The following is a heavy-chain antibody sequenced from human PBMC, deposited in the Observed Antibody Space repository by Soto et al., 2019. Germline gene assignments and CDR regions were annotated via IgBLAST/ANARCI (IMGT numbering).Heavy chain of an antibody. V-gene: IGHV4-59*01. J-gene: IGHJ4*02. CDR3: ARDSSGYSYGSGEIDY. CDR2: IYYSGST. Sequence: SETLSLTCAVSGGSISSYYWSWIRQPPGKGLEWIGYIYYSGSTNYNPSLKSRVTISVDTSKNQFSLKLSSVTAADTAVYYCARDSSGYSYGSGEIDYWGQGTLVTVS. CDR1: GGSISSYY. D-gene: IGHD5-18*01.